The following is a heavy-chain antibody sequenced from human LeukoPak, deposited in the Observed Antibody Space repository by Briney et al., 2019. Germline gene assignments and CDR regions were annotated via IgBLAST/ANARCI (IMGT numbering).Heavy chain of an antibody. CDR3: ARGLQQWLVSKGYYYYGMDV. CDR2: INHSGST. D-gene: IGHD6-19*01. J-gene: IGHJ6*02. CDR1: GGSISSSSYY. V-gene: IGHV4-39*07. Sequence: SETLSLTCTVSGGSISSSSYYWGWIRQPPGKGLEWIGEINHSGSTNYNPSLKSRVTISVDTSKNQFSLKLSSVTAADTAVYYCARGLQQWLVSKGYYYYGMDVWGQGTTVTVSS.